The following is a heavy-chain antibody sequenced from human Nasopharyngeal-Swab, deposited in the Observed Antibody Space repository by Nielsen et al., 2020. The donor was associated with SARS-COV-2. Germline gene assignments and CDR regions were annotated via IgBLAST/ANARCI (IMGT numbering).Heavy chain of an antibody. CDR2: INHSGST. V-gene: IGHV4-34*01. CDR3: ARVVSHYGDYEIYAFDI. Sequence: RQAPGKGLEWIGEINHSGSTNYNPSLKSRVTISVDTSKNQFSLKLSSVTAADTAVYYCARVVSHYGDYEIYAFDIWGQGTMVT. J-gene: IGHJ3*02. D-gene: IGHD4-17*01.